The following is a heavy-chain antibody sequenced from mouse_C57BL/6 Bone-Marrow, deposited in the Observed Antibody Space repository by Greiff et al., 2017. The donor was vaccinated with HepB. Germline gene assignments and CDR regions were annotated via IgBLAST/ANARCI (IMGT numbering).Heavy chain of an antibody. J-gene: IGHJ4*01. CDR2: SRNKANDYTT. V-gene: IGHV7-1*01. CDR1: GFTFSDFY. CDR3: ARDAGLGQMDY. Sequence: VQLKESGGGLVQSGRSLRLSCATSGFTFSDFYMEWVRQAPGKGLEWIAASRNKANDYTTEYSASVKGRFIVSRDTSQSILYLPMNALRAEDTAIYYCARDAGLGQMDYWGQGTSVTVSS. D-gene: IGHD3-3*01.